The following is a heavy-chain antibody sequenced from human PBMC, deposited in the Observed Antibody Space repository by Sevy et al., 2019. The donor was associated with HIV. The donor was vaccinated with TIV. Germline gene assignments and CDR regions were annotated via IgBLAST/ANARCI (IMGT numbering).Heavy chain of an antibody. CDR1: GGSVSSSSYY. D-gene: IGHD6-13*01. CDR3: AREGPRIAQFDY. V-gene: IGHV4-39*02. CDR2: IYYSGST. J-gene: IGHJ4*02. Sequence: SETLSLTCTVSGGSVSSSSYYWGWNRQPPGKGLDWIGSIYYSGSTNYNSSLKSRGTISVDTSKHQFSLRVRSVTAADTAVYYCAREGPRIAQFDYWGQEALVTVSS.